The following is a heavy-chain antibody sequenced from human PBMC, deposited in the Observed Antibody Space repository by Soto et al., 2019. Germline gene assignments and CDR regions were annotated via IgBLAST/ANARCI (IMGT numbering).Heavy chain of an antibody. CDR2: IYHSGST. J-gene: IGHJ4*02. CDR1: GGSISSGGYS. V-gene: IGHV4-30-2*01. Sequence: QLQLQESGSGLVKPSQTLSLTCAVSGGSISSGGYSWSWIRQPPGKGLEWIGYIYHSGSTYYNPSRKSRVPISVDRSKHQFALKLSSVTAADTAVYYCARGGGDYDVLDYWGQGTLVTVSS. D-gene: IGHD3-3*01. CDR3: ARGGGDYDVLDY.